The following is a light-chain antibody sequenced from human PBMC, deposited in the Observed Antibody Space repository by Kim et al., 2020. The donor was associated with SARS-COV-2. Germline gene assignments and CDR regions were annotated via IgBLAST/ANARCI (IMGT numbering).Light chain of an antibody. Sequence: QSALTQPASVSGSPGQSITISCTGTSSDVGGYNYVSWYQQHPGKAPKLMIYDVSKRPSGVSNRFSGSKSGNTASLTISGLQAADEADYYWSSYTSSSTWVFGTGTKVTVL. CDR1: SSDVGGYNY. V-gene: IGLV2-14*01. J-gene: IGLJ1*01. CDR2: DVS. CDR3: SSYTSSSTWV.